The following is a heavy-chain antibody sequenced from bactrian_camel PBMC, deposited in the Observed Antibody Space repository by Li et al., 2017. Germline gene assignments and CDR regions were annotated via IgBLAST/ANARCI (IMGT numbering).Heavy chain of an antibody. D-gene: IGHD1*01. Sequence: HVQLVESGGGTVQAGGSLRLSCAASKSRYCMGWFRQSSGEEREAVATIVEDGGTTYYADSVKGRFTISQNNAKHTLYLEMSNPKPADAGMYSCAALKCSDVSSLMIMVRAADARYWGQGTQVTVS. CDR1: KSRYC. CDR3: AALKCSDVSSLMIMVRAADARY. J-gene: IGHJ4*01. V-gene: IGHV3-3*01. CDR2: IVEDGGTT.